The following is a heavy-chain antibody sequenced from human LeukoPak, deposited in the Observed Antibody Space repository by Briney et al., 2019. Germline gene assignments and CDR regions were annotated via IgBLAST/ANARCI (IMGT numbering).Heavy chain of an antibody. V-gene: IGHV3-74*01. CDR2: INNDGSIT. Sequence: PGGSLRLSCAASEFTISRYWMHWVRQAPGKGLVWVSNINNDGSITTYADSVKGRFSISRDNSKNTLHLQMNSLRAEDTAVYFCARDVRNYYGLDVWGQGTAVTVSS. CDR1: EFTISRYW. D-gene: IGHD1-14*01. CDR3: ARDVRNYYGLDV. J-gene: IGHJ6*02.